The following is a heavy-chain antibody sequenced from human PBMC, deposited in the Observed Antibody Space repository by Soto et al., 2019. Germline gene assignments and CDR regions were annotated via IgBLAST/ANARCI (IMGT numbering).Heavy chain of an antibody. J-gene: IGHJ6*02. CDR3: ARGGAVAGYYYYGMDV. D-gene: IGHD6-19*01. CDR1: GGSISSSNW. Sequence: SETLSLPCSVSGGSISSSNWWSWVRQPPGKGLEWIGEIYHSGSTNYNPSLKSRVTISVDKSKNQFSLKLSSVTAADTAVYYCARGGAVAGYYYYGMDVWGQGTTVTVSS. CDR2: IYHSGST. V-gene: IGHV4-4*02.